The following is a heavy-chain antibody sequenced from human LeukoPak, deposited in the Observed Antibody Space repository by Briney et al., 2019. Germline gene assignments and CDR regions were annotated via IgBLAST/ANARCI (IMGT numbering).Heavy chain of an antibody. J-gene: IGHJ6*04. CDR3: ASGTPLEYYDFWRGYGDV. CDR1: GGSISSYY. CDR2: IYYSGST. V-gene: IGHV4-59*01. Sequence: SETLSLTCTVSGGSISSYYWSWIRQPPGKGLEWIGYIYYSGSTNYNPSLKSRVTISVDTSKNQFSLKLSSVTAADTAVYYCASGTPLEYYDFWRGYGDVWGKGTTVTVSS. D-gene: IGHD3-3*01.